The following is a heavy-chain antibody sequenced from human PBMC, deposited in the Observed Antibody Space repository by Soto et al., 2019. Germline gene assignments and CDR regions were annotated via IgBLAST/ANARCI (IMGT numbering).Heavy chain of an antibody. CDR2: INHSGST. Sequence: SETLSLTCAVYGGSFSGYYWSWIRQPPGKGLEWIGEINHSGSTNYNPSLKSRVTISVDTSKNQFSLKLSSVTAADTAVYYCARGYGSSSIYYYYYGMDVWGQGTTVTVSS. V-gene: IGHV4-34*01. D-gene: IGHD6-6*01. J-gene: IGHJ6*02. CDR3: ARGYGSSSIYYYYYGMDV. CDR1: GGSFSGYY.